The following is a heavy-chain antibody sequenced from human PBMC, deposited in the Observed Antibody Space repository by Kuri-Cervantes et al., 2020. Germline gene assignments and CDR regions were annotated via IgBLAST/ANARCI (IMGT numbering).Heavy chain of an antibody. CDR1: GFTFSSYW. CDR2: IKQDGSEK. D-gene: IGHD3-10*01. CDR3: ARATGLGNYARADY. V-gene: IGHV3-7*03. Sequence: GESLKISCAASGFTFSSYWMSWVRQAPGKGLEWVANIKQDGSEKYYVDSVKGRFTISRDNAKNSLYLQMNSLRADDTAVYYCARATGLGNYARADYWGQGTLVTVSS. J-gene: IGHJ4*02.